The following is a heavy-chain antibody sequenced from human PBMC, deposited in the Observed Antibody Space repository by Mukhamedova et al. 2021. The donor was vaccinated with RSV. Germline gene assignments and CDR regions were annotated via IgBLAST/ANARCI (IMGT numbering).Heavy chain of an antibody. V-gene: IGHV3-74*01. J-gene: IGHJ4*02. CDR3: ARDLGRATY. Sequence: GRFTISRDNAKNTLSLQTNSLRAEDTAVYYCARDLGRATYWGQGTLVTVSS. D-gene: IGHD1-26*01.